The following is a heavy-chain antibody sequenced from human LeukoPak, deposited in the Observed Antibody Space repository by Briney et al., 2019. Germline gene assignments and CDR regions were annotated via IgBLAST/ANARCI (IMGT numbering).Heavy chain of an antibody. Sequence: GASVKVSCKASGYTFTSYGISWVRQAPGQGLEWMGWISAYNGDTNYAQKLQGRVTMTTDTPTSTACMELRSLRSDDTAVYYCARGGPAPHRITLIVVASSTDAFDIWGQGTMVTVSS. CDR2: ISAYNGDT. D-gene: IGHD3-22*01. J-gene: IGHJ3*02. V-gene: IGHV1-18*01. CDR3: ARGGPAPHRITLIVVASSTDAFDI. CDR1: GYTFTSYG.